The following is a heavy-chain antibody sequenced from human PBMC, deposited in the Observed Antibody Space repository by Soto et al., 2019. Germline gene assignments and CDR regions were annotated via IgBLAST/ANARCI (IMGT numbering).Heavy chain of an antibody. J-gene: IGHJ5*02. V-gene: IGHV5-51*01. CDR1: GYCFTSYW. D-gene: IGHD1-26*01. CDR3: ARLVGATTGGFDP. Sequence: GESLKISCKGSGYCFTSYWISWVRQMPGKGLEWMGIIYPGDSDTRYSPFFQGQVTISADKSISTAYLQWSSLKASDSAMYYCARLVGATTGGFDPWGQGTLVTVST. CDR2: IYPGDSDT.